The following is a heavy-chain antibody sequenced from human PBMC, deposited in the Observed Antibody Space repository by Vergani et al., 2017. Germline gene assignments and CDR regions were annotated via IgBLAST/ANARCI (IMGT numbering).Heavy chain of an antibody. J-gene: IGHJ4*02. CDR3: ARGDQWGLRVSAPGDY. Sequence: QVQLVQSGSELRKPGASVKISCKASGYTLNYYALNWVRQAPGQGLEWMGWNNTNTGNPMYAQGFTGRFVFSLDPAVNTAYMQINSLRPEGTAVYFCARGDQWGLRVSAPGDYWGQGTLVTVSS. CDR2: NNTNTGNP. D-gene: IGHD1-26*01. V-gene: IGHV7-4-1*02. CDR1: GYTLNYYA.